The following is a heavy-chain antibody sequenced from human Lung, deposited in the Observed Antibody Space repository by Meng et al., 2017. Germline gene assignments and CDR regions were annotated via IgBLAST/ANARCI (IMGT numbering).Heavy chain of an antibody. CDR3: ARRGLWLDPQNFDY. Sequence: QLQGAGSGLANLSGSLSVHCAGSVGSISSSNWWSWVRQPPGKGLEWIGEIYHSGSTNYNPSLKSRVTISVDRSKNQFSLKLSSVTAADTAVYYCARRGLWLDPQNFDYWGQGTLVTVSS. CDR2: IYHSGST. CDR1: VGSISSSNW. J-gene: IGHJ4*02. V-gene: IGHV4-4*02. D-gene: IGHD6-19*01.